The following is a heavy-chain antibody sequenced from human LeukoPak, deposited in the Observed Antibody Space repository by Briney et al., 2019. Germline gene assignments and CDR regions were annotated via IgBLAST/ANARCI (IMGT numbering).Heavy chain of an antibody. CDR2: INPNSGGT. CDR1: GYTFTGYY. Sequence: ASAKVSCKASGYTFTGYYLHWVRQAPGQGLEWMGWINPNSGGTNAAQKFQGRLTMTRDTSISTAYMELRRLRSDDTAVYYCARSVVVIPAATLDRYYFDYWGQGTLVTVSS. J-gene: IGHJ4*02. V-gene: IGHV1-2*02. D-gene: IGHD2-2*01. CDR3: ARSVVVIPAATLDRYYFDY.